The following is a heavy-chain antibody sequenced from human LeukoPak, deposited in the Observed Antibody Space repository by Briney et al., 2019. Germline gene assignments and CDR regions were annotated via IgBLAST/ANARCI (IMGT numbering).Heavy chain of an antibody. Sequence: GGSLRLSCAASGFTVSSNYMSWVRQAPGKGLEWVSVIYSGGSTYYADSVKGRFTISRDNSKNTLYLQMNSLRAEDTAVYYCARDSPNYYDSSGYVFWGQGTLVTVSS. CDR1: GFTVSSNY. V-gene: IGHV3-53*01. CDR2: IYSGGST. J-gene: IGHJ4*02. D-gene: IGHD3-22*01. CDR3: ARDSPNYYDSSGYVF.